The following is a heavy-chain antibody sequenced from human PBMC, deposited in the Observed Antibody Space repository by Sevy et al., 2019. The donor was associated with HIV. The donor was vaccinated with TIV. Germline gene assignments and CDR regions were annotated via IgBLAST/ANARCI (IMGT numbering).Heavy chain of an antibody. J-gene: IGHJ6*02. CDR2: ISYDGINK. CDR3: AKDFTGFYGMDV. CDR1: GLSVTNNG. V-gene: IGHV3-30*18. D-gene: IGHD3-9*01. Sequence: GSLRLSCEVSGLSVTNNGMHWVRQAPGKGLEGVAVISYDGINKYYGDSVKGRFIISRDRSKNTLYLQMNILRIEDTAVYYCAKDFTGFYGMDVWGQGTTVTVSS.